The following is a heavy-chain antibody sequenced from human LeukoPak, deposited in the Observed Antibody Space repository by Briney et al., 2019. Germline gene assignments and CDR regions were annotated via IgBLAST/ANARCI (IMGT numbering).Heavy chain of an antibody. CDR3: AKANRDGYNYYDY. CDR2: ISGDGGVT. D-gene: IGHD5-24*01. CDR1: GFTSSNAW. J-gene: IGHJ4*02. Sequence: GGSLRLSCAVSGFTSSNAWMNWVRQAPGKGLEWVLTISGDGGVTYYADSVKGRFTSSRDNSKHTLYLQMNSLRAEDTAAYYCAKANRDGYNYYDYWGQGTLVTVSS. V-gene: IGHV3-23*01.